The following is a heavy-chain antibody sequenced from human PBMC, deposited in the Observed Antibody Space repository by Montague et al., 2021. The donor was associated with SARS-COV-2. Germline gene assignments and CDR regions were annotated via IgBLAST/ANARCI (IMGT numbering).Heavy chain of an antibody. J-gene: IGHJ4*02. CDR1: GFTSSDYW. Sequence: SLRLSCAASGFTSSDYWMHWVRQAPGKGLMWLSNINGDGSFTRYADSAKGRFTISRDIPKNTLYLQMNSLTAEDTAVYYCARHRIVPGGFDYWGQGTLVTVSS. V-gene: IGHV3-74*01. CDR2: INGDGSFT. D-gene: IGHD2-2*01. CDR3: ARHRIVPGGFDY.